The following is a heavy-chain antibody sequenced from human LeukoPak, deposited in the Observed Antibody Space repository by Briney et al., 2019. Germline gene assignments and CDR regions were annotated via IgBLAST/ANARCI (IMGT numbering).Heavy chain of an antibody. CDR1: GGSISSYY. CDR3: ARGYYDSSGYYRYGNWFDP. J-gene: IGHJ5*02. CDR2: IYTSGST. V-gene: IGHV4-4*07. Sequence: SETLSLTCTVSGGSISSYYWSWIRQPAGKGLEWIGRIYTSGSTNYNPALKSRVTISVDKSKNQFSLKLSSVTAADTAVYYCARGYYDSSGYYRYGNWFDPWGQGTLVTVSS. D-gene: IGHD3-22*01.